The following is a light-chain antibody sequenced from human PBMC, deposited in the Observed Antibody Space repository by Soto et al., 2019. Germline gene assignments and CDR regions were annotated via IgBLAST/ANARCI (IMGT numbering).Light chain of an antibody. V-gene: IGLV1-44*01. CDR1: SSNIGSNS. CDR2: ADN. CDR3: AAWDDSLNGFV. J-gene: IGLJ1*01. Sequence: QSVLTQPPSASGTPGQRVSISCSGSSSNIGSNSVHWHQQLPETAPNLLIYADNQRPSGVPDRFSGSKSGTSASLAITGLQSGDEADYYCAAWDDSLNGFVFGTGTKVTVL.